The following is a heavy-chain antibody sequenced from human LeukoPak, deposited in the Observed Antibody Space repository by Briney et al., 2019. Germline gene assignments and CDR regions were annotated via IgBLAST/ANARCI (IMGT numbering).Heavy chain of an antibody. J-gene: IGHJ5*02. CDR1: GYTFTGYY. D-gene: IGHD2-2*01. CDR3: AGSPIVVVPAHADWLDP. CDR2: INPNSGGT. Sequence: ASVKVSCKASGYTFTGYYMHWVRQAPGQGLEWMGRINPNSGGTNYAQKFQGRVTMTRDTSISTAYMELSRLRSDDTAVYYCAGSPIVVVPAHADWLDPWGQGTLVTVSS. V-gene: IGHV1-2*06.